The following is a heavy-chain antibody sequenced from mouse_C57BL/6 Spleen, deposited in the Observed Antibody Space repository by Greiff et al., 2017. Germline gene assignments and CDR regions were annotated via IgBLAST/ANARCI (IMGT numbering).Heavy chain of an antibody. J-gene: IGHJ1*03. V-gene: IGHV3-6*01. Sequence: EVQLQQSGPGLVKPSQSLSLTCSVTGYPITSGYYWNWIRQLPGNKLEWMGYISYDGSNNYNPSLKNRISITRDTSKNQFFLKLNSVPTEDTATYYCSREAFITTDWYFDVWGTGTTVTVSS. CDR2: ISYDGSN. D-gene: IGHD1-1*01. CDR3: SREAFITTDWYFDV. CDR1: GYPITSGYY.